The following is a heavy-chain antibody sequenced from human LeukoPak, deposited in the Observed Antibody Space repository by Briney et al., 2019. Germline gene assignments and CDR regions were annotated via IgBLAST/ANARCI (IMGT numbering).Heavy chain of an antibody. CDR3: ARDREREYYDILTGYYTSWFDP. D-gene: IGHD3-9*01. V-gene: IGHV3-7*01. J-gene: IGHJ5*02. Sequence: PGGSLRLSCAASGFTFSRYWMSWVRQAPGKGLEWVANIKQDGSEKYYVDSVKGRFTISRDNAKNSLYLQMNSLRAEDTAVYYCARDREREYYDILTGYYTSWFDPWGQGTLVTVSS. CDR1: GFTFSRYW. CDR2: IKQDGSEK.